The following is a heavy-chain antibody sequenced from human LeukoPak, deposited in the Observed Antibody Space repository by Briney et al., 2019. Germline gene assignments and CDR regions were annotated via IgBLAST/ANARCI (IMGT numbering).Heavy chain of an antibody. J-gene: IGHJ4*02. CDR1: GFTFSSYA. Sequence: GRSLRLSCAASGFTFSSYAMHWVRQAPGKGLEWVAVVSYDGSNKYYADSVKGRFTISRDNSKNTLYLRMNSLRAEDTAVYYCARDLDWEYYFDYWGQGTLVTVSS. CDR3: ARDLDWEYYFDY. CDR2: VSYDGSNK. D-gene: IGHD3-9*01. V-gene: IGHV3-30*04.